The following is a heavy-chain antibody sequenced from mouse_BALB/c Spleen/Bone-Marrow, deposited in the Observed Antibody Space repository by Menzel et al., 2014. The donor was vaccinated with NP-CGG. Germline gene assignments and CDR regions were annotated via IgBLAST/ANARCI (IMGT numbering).Heavy chain of an antibody. V-gene: IGHV1S81*02. D-gene: IGHD2-3*01. J-gene: IGHJ3*01. CDR3: ARYDGPAWFAY. Sequence: QVQLQQSGAELVKPGPSVELSCKASGYTFTSYWIHWVKLRPGRGLEWIGEINPSNGRTNYNEKFKNKATLTVDESSSTAYIQLSSLTSEDSAVYYCARYDGPAWFAYWGQGTLVTVSA. CDR2: INPSNGRT. CDR1: GYTFTSYW.